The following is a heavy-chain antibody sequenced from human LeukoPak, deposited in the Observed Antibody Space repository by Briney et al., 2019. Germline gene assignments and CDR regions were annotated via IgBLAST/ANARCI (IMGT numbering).Heavy chain of an antibody. CDR2: IIPIFGTA. Sequence: SVKVSCKASGGTFSSYAISWVRQAPGQGLEWMGRIIPIFGTANYAQKFQGRVTITADKSTSTAYMELSSLRSEGTAVYYCASWVYCGGDCLDYWGQGTLVTVSS. V-gene: IGHV1-69*06. CDR3: ASWVYCGGDCLDY. D-gene: IGHD2-21*02. CDR1: GGTFSSYA. J-gene: IGHJ4*02.